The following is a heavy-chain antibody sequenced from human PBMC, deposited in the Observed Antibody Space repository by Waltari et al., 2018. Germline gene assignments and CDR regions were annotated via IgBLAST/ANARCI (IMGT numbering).Heavy chain of an antibody. CDR2: ISGSGGST. J-gene: IGHJ6*02. V-gene: IGHV3-23*04. CDR3: AKILGYCSSTSCLNYYYYGMDV. Sequence: EVQLVESGGGLVQPGGSLRLSCAASGFTFSSYAMSWVRQAPGKGLEWVSAISGSGGSTDYADAVKGRFTISRDNSKNTLYLQMNSLRAEDTAVYYCAKILGYCSSTSCLNYYYYGMDVWGQGTTVTVSS. CDR1: GFTFSSYA. D-gene: IGHD2-2*01.